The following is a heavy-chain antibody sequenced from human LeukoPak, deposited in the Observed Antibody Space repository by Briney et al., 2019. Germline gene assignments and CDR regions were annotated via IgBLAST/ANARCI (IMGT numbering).Heavy chain of an antibody. V-gene: IGHV3-7*05. CDR2: IKHDGSEK. CDR1: GFTFSTYW. CDR3: AKLPREYCSSTSCPNWFDT. D-gene: IGHD2-2*01. Sequence: GGSLRLSCAASGFTFSTYWMSWVRQAPGKGLEWVANIKHDGSEKYYVDSVKGRFTISRDNSKNTLYLHMNSLRAEDTAVYYCAKLPREYCSSTSCPNWFDTWGQGTLVTVSS. J-gene: IGHJ5*02.